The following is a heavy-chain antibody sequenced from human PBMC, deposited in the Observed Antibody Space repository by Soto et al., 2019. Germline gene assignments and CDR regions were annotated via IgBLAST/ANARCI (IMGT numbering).Heavy chain of an antibody. CDR3: ARGLRYCSSTSCYTRSSNWFDP. D-gene: IGHD2-2*02. CDR1: GGSISSGGYY. CDR2: IYYSGST. V-gene: IGHV4-31*03. Sequence: TLSLTCTVSGGSISSGGYYWSWIRQHPGKGLEWIGYIYYSGSTYYNPSLKSRVTISVDTSKNQFSLKLSSVTAADTAVYYCARGLRYCSSTSCYTRSSNWFDPWGQGTLVTVSS. J-gene: IGHJ5*02.